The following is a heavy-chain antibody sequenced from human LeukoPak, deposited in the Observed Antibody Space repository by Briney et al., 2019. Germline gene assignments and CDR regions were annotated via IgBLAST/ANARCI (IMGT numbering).Heavy chain of an antibody. D-gene: IGHD1-26*01. CDR3: ARDNIVGATRHAFDI. Sequence: SETLSLTCTVSGGSINTNYWSWIRQPPGKGLEWIGYIYFSGSTNYNPSLESRVTMSVDTSKNQFSLKLSSVTAADTAVYYCARDNIVGATRHAFDIWGQGTMVTVSS. V-gene: IGHV4-59*01. CDR2: IYFSGST. J-gene: IGHJ3*02. CDR1: GGSINTNY.